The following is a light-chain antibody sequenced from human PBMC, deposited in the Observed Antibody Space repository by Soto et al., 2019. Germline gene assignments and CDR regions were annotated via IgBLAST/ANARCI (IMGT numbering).Light chain of an antibody. J-gene: IGKJ1*01. V-gene: IGKV3-20*01. CDR3: QQYGISPRT. CDR2: GAS. CDR1: QSVSSSY. Sequence: EIVLTQSPGTLSLSPGERATLSCRASQSVSSSYLAWYQQKPGQAARLLIYGASSRATGIPDRFSGSRSGTDFTLTISRLEPEDFAVYYCQQYGISPRTFGQGTKVEIK.